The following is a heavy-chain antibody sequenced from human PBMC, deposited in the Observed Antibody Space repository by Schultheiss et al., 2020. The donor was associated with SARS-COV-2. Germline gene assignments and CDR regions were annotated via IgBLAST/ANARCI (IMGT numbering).Heavy chain of an antibody. Sequence: SQTLSLTCAVSGYSISSGYYWSWIRQPPGKGLEWIGYIYYSGSTYYNPSLKSRVTISVDTSKNQFSLKLSSVTAADTAVYYCARERRKVVPAAIWDMDVWGKGTTVTVSS. CDR2: IYYSGST. V-gene: IGHV4-31*11. D-gene: IGHD2-2*01. CDR1: GYSISSGYY. J-gene: IGHJ6*03. CDR3: ARERRKVVPAAIWDMDV.